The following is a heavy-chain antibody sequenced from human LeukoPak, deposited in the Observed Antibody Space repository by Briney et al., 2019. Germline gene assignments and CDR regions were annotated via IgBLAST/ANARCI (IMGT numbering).Heavy chain of an antibody. CDR2: IYYSGST. J-gene: IGHJ4*02. CDR3: ARERGAIFDY. CDR1: GGSISSYY. D-gene: IGHD3-16*01. V-gene: IGHV4-59*01. Sequence: SETLSLTCTVSGGSISSYYWSWIRQPPGKGLEWIEYIYYSGSTNYNPSLKSRVTISVDTSKNQFSLKLSSVTAADTAVYYCARERGAIFDYWGQGTLVTVSS.